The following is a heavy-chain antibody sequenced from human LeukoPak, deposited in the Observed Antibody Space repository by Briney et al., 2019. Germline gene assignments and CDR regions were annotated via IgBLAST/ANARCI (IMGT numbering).Heavy chain of an antibody. CDR2: IYYSGST. V-gene: IGHV4-39*01. CDR1: GGSISSSSYY. CDR3: ASQELRLPSSFDY. D-gene: IGHD1-7*01. Sequence: PSETLSLTCTVSGGSISSSSYYWGWIRQPPGKGLEWIGSIYYSGSTYYNPSLKSRATISVDTSKNQFSLKLSSVTAADTAVYYCASQELRLPSSFDYWGQGTLVTVSS. J-gene: IGHJ4*02.